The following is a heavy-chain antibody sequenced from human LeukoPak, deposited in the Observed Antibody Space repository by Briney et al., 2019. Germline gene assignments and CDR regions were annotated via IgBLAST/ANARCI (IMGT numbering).Heavy chain of an antibody. CDR1: GFTFSSYG. D-gene: IGHD5-24*01. V-gene: IGHV3-33*06. Sequence: GRSLRLSCAASGFTFSSYGMHWVRQAPGRGLEWVAVIWYDGSNKYYADSVKGRFTISRDNSKNTLYLQMNSLRAEDTAVHYCAKDLSWGGYNLWGQGTLVTVSS. CDR3: AKDLSWGGYNL. CDR2: IWYDGSNK. J-gene: IGHJ4*02.